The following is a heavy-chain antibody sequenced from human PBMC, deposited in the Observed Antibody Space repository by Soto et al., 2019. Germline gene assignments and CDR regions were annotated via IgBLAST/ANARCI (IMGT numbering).Heavy chain of an antibody. CDR2: FYYSGST. J-gene: IGHJ6*02. Sequence: SETLSLTCTVSGGSISSGPYSWGWIRQPPGKGPEWIGTFYYSGSTHYNPSLESRVTISVDTSKNQFSLKVSFVTAADTAMYYCERLGGYGSCTSCHGYYAMDVWGQGTTVPVSS. CDR1: GGSISSGPYS. V-gene: IGHV4-39*01. CDR3: ERLGGYGSCTSCHGYYAMDV. D-gene: IGHD2-2*01.